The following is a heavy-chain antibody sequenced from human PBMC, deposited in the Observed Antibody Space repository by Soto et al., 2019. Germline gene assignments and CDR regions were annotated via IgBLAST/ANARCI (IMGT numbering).Heavy chain of an antibody. CDR1: GYTLTELS. J-gene: IGHJ4*02. CDR2: FDPEDGET. Sequence: ASVKVSCKVSGYTLTELSMHWVRQAPGKGLEWMGGFDPEDGETIYAQKFQGRVTMTEDTSTDTAYMELSSLRSEDTAVYYCASADTYYDILTGPLDYWGQGTLVTVSS. V-gene: IGHV1-24*01. CDR3: ASADTYYDILTGPLDY. D-gene: IGHD3-9*01.